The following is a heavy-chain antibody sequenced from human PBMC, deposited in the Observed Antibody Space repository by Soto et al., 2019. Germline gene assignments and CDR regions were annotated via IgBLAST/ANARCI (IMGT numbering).Heavy chain of an antibody. J-gene: IGHJ6*02. CDR2: IYNGRRK. Sequence: GGTLSLSCSASGFTVISNYMSLVRQDPGKGLEYVSLIYNGRRKYYADSEKSKFTISRDSSKNTMNLQKNRMIAEDTAVYYCARDPPYYDFRLVVWGQGT. CDR3: ARDPPYYDFRLVV. D-gene: IGHD3-3*01. CDR1: GFTVISNY. V-gene: IGHV3-66*01.